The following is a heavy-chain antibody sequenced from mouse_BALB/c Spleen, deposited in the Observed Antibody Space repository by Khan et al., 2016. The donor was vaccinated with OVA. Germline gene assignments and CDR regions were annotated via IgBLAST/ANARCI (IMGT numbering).Heavy chain of an antibody. CDR2: IWGGGST. V-gene: IGHV2-6-5*01. CDR3: AKLLWSHYFAMDY. D-gene: IGHD1-1*02. J-gene: IGHJ4*01. Sequence: QVQLKQSGPGLVAPSQSLSITCTVSGFSLTDYGVSWIRQPPGKGLEWLGLIWGGGSTYYNSALKSRLSISKDNSKSQVFLTMNSLQSDDTAMYYGAKLLWSHYFAMDYWGQGTSGTVSS. CDR1: GFSLTDYG.